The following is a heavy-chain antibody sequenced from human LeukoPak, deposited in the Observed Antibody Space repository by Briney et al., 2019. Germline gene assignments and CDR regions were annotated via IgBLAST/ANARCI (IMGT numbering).Heavy chain of an antibody. V-gene: IGHV3-21*01. D-gene: IGHD6-13*01. Sequence: PGGSLRLSCAASGFTFSSYNMNWVRQAPGKGLEWVSSISSSSSYIYYADSVKGRFTISRDNAKNSLYLQMNSLRAEDTAVYYCARGSNHHSSWSRRSHENWFDPWGQGTLVTVSS. CDR3: ARGSNHHSSWSRRSHENWFDP. CDR1: GFTFSSYN. J-gene: IGHJ5*02. CDR2: ISSSSSYI.